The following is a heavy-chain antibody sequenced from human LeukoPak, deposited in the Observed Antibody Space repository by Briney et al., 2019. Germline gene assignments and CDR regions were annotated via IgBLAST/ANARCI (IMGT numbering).Heavy chain of an antibody. Sequence: SETLSLTCTVPGGFISSYYWSWIRQPPGKGLEWIGHIYFSGSTNYNPSLKSRVTISVDTSKNQFSLKLSSVTAADTAVYYCARQAAGRLNHFDYWGQGTLVTVSS. D-gene: IGHD6-13*01. CDR2: IYFSGST. V-gene: IGHV4-59*01. J-gene: IGHJ4*02. CDR3: ARQAAGRLNHFDY. CDR1: GGFISSYY.